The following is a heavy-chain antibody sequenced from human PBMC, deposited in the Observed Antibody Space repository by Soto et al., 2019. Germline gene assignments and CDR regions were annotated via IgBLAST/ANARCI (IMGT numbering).Heavy chain of an antibody. CDR2: INAGNGNT. V-gene: IGHV1-3*01. CDR3: ARDRRIAAAFDY. CDR1: GYTFTSYA. Sequence: GASVKVSCKASGYTFTSYAMHWVRQAPGQRLEWMGWINAGNGNTKYSQKFQGRVTITRDTSASTAYMELSSLRSEDTAVYYCARDRRIAAAFDYWGQGTLVTVSS. D-gene: IGHD6-13*01. J-gene: IGHJ4*02.